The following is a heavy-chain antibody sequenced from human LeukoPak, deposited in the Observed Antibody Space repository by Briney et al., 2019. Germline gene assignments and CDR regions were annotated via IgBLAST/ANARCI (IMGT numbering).Heavy chain of an antibody. CDR1: GFTFSSYG. CDR2: ISYDGSNK. J-gene: IGHJ4*02. Sequence: PGGSLRLTCAASGFTFSSYGMHWVRQAPGKGLEWVAVISYDGSNKYYADSVKGRFTISRDNSKNTLYLQMNSLRAEDTAVYYCAKESLTGDYFDYWGQGTLVTVSS. D-gene: IGHD1-14*01. V-gene: IGHV3-30*18. CDR3: AKESLTGDYFDY.